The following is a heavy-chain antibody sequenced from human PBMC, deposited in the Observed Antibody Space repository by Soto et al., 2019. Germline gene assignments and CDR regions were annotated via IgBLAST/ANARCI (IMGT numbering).Heavy chain of an antibody. D-gene: IGHD2-15*01. CDR3: ARLTRYCSGGSCYPLHFDY. J-gene: IGHJ4*02. CDR2: MNPNSGNT. V-gene: IGHV1-8*01. CDR1: GYTFTSYD. Sequence: ASVKVSCKASGYTFTSYDINWVRQATGQGKDWMGWMNPNSGNTGYAQKFQGRVTMTRNTSISTAYMELSSLRSEDTAVYYCARLTRYCSGGSCYPLHFDYWGQGTLVTVSS.